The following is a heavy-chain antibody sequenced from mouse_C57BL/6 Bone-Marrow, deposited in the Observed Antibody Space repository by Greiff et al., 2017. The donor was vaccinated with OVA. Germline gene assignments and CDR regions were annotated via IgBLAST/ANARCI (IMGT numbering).Heavy chain of an antibody. CDR3: ASPTAQAAWFAY. D-gene: IGHD3-2*02. J-gene: IGHJ3*01. CDR1: DYTFTSYW. CDR2: IYPGSGST. V-gene: IGHV1-55*01. Sequence: QVQLQQPGAELVKPGASVKMSCKASDYTFTSYWITWVKQRPGQGLEWIGDIYPGSGSTNYNEKFKSKATLTVDTSSSTAYMQLSSLTSEDSAVYYCASPTAQAAWFAYWGQGTLVTVSA.